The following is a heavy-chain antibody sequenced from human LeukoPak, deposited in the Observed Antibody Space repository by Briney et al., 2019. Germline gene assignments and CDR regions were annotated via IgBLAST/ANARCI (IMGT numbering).Heavy chain of an antibody. CDR1: GGSISSGDYY. Sequence: SETLSLTCTVSGGSISSGDYYWGWIRQPPGKGLEWVAYMYYSGSAYYNPSLKSRATISVDTSKNQVSLKLTSVTAADTAVYFCARPYYYDSRIDPWGRGTLVTVSS. CDR3: ARPYYYDSRIDP. J-gene: IGHJ5*02. V-gene: IGHV4-30-4*01. D-gene: IGHD3-22*01. CDR2: MYYSGSA.